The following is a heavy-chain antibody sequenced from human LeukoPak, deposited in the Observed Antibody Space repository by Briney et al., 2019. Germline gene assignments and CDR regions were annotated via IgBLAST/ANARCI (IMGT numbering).Heavy chain of an antibody. J-gene: IGHJ6*02. CDR3: ARGSGYRPYYYYGMDV. V-gene: IGHV3-30-3*01. CDR1: GFTFSSYA. D-gene: IGHD5-12*01. Sequence: GGSLRLSCAASGFTFSSYAMHWVRQAPGKGLEWVAVISYDGSNKYYADSVKGRFTNSRDNSKNTLYLQMNSLRAEDTAVYYCARGSGYRPYYYYGMDVWGQGTTVTVSS. CDR2: ISYDGSNK.